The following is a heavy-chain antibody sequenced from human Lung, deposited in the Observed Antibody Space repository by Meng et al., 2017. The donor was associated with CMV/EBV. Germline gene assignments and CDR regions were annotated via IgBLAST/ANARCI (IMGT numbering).Heavy chain of an antibody. D-gene: IGHD3-22*01. Sequence: QFPLEEPGPTSVKPPQTPSVTCTFSGFASGACSMGVGYNRQPPRKALGLLALIYWDDDKRYSPSLKRRLTISKDTSKNQVVLTMTNMDPVDTATYSCAHESSGTCFDYWGQGTLVTVSS. CDR3: AHESSGTCFDY. CDR1: GFASGACSMG. CDR2: IYWDDDK. V-gene: IGHV2-5*02. J-gene: IGHJ4*02.